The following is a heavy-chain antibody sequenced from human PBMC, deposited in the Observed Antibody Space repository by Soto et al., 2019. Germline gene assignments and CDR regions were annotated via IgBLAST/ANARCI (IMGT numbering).Heavy chain of an antibody. D-gene: IGHD1-20*01. Sequence: GGSLRLSCAASGFTFSSYAMHWVRQAPGKGLEWVAVISYDGSNKYYADSVKGRFTISRDNSKNTLYLQMNSLRAEDTAVYYCASARYHWWGQGTLVTVS. CDR1: GFTFSSYA. CDR2: ISYDGSNK. CDR3: ASARYHW. V-gene: IGHV3-30-3*01. J-gene: IGHJ4*02.